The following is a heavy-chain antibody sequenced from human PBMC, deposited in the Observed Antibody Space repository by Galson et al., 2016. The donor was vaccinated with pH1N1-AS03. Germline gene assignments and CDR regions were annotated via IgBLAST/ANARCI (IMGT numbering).Heavy chain of an antibody. J-gene: IGHJ6*02. Sequence: SLRLSCAATGFTVSSGYHMSWVRQAPGKGLEWASVIHPGGATYNAGSVKGRFTISRDNFENMVYLQMNSLRPEDTAVYYCAGDEGFANGINVWGQGTTVTVSS. CDR2: IHPGGAT. V-gene: IGHV3-66*02. CDR1: GFTVSSGY. D-gene: IGHD3-3*01. CDR3: AGDEGFANGINV.